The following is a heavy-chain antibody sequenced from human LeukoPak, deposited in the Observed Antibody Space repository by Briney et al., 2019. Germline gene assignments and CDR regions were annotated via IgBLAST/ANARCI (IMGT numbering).Heavy chain of an antibody. D-gene: IGHD3-22*01. CDR1: GFTFSSYG. J-gene: IGHJ4*02. Sequence: GGSLRLSCAASGFTFSSYGMHWVRQAPGKGLEGVAVIWYDGSNKYYADSVKGRFTISSDNSKNTLYLQMNSLRAEDTAVYYCARVSQGGYYDSSGYHLDYWGQGTLVTVSS. CDR2: IWYDGSNK. CDR3: ARVSQGGYYDSSGYHLDY. V-gene: IGHV3-33*01.